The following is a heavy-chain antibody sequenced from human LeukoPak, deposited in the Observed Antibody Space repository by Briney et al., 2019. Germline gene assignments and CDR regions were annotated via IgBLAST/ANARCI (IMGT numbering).Heavy chain of an antibody. CDR3: ARGRKYYYDSSDFDY. Sequence: PGGSLRLSCVGSGFTFSSYEMNWVRQAPGKGLEWVSYISSSGSTMYYADSVKGRFTISRDNAKNSVYLQMNSLRAEDTAVYYCARGRKYYYDSSDFDYWGQGTLVTVSS. CDR2: ISSSGSTM. D-gene: IGHD3-22*01. V-gene: IGHV3-48*03. J-gene: IGHJ4*02. CDR1: GFTFSSYE.